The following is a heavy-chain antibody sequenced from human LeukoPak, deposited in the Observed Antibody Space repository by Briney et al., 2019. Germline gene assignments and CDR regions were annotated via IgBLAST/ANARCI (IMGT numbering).Heavy chain of an antibody. CDR1: GYTFTSYG. V-gene: IGHV1-18*01. CDR3: ARDAPLYYYDSSGYYAPTSDAFDI. CDR2: ISAYNGNT. D-gene: IGHD3-22*01. Sequence: ASVKVSCKASGYTFTSYGISWVRQAPGQGLEWMGWISAYNGNTNYAQKLQGRVTMTTDTSTSTAYMELRSLRSDDTAVYYCARDAPLYYYDSSGYYAPTSDAFDIWGQGTMVTVSS. J-gene: IGHJ3*02.